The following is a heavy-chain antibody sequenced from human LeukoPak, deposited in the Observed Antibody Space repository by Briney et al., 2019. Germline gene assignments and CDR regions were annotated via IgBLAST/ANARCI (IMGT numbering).Heavy chain of an antibody. CDR1: GGSISNYY. Sequence: SETLSLTRTVSGGSISNYYWNWIRQPPGKGLEWIGYIYYTGSTNYNPSLKSRVTMSVDTSKNQFSLNLRSVTPEDTAVYYCARNLIPEQLVLNFWGQGTLVTVSS. D-gene: IGHD6-13*01. V-gene: IGHV4-59*01. CDR2: IYYTGST. CDR3: ARNLIPEQLVLNF. J-gene: IGHJ4*02.